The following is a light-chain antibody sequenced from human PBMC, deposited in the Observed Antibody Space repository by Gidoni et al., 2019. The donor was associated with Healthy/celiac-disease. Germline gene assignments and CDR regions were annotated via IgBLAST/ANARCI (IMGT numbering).Light chain of an antibody. Sequence: IQLSQSPSFLSASVGDRVTITCQVSQGISSYLALYQQKPGKAPKLLIYAASTLQSGVPSRFSGSGSGTEFTLTISSLQPEDFATYYCQQLNSYPLTFXGXTKVEIK. J-gene: IGKJ4*01. CDR3: QQLNSYPLT. CDR2: AAS. V-gene: IGKV1-9*01. CDR1: QGISSY.